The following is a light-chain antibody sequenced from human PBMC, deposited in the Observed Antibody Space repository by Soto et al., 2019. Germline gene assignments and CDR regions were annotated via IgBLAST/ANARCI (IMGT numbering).Light chain of an antibody. CDR1: QTVNSNY. J-gene: IGKJ1*01. V-gene: IGKV3-20*01. CDR3: QQYGISPST. CDR2: GAS. Sequence: EIVLTQSPGTLSLSPGERGTLSCMASQTVNSNYLAWYQQKPGQAPRLLIYGASNRATDIPHRCSGSGSGIAFTLTITRLEPEDFSVYYCQQYGISPSTFGQGTKVEIK.